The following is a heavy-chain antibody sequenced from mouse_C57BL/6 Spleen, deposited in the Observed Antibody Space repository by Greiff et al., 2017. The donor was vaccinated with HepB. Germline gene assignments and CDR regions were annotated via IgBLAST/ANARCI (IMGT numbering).Heavy chain of an antibody. Sequence: VQLVESGPELVKPGASVKISCKASGYAFSSSWMNWVKQRPGKGLEWIGRIYPGDGDTNYNGKFKGKATLTADKSSSTAYMQLSSLTSEDSAVYFCAREGVITTGVEGFAYWGQGTLVTVSA. CDR2: IYPGDGDT. D-gene: IGHD1-1*01. CDR3: AREGVITTGVEGFAY. CDR1: GYAFSSSW. J-gene: IGHJ3*01. V-gene: IGHV1-82*01.